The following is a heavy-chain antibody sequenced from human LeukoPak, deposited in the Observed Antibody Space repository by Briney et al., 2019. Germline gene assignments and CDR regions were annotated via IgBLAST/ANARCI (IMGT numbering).Heavy chain of an antibody. Sequence: GGSLRLSCAASGFTFSSYGMLWVRQAPGKGLEWVAVILYDGSNKYYADSVKGRFTISRDNSKNTLYLQMNSLRAEDTAVYYCARDQVAGSYNVDYWGQGTLVTVSS. V-gene: IGHV3-30*03. CDR1: GFTFSSYG. CDR2: ILYDGSNK. J-gene: IGHJ4*02. CDR3: ARDQVAGSYNVDY. D-gene: IGHD6-19*01.